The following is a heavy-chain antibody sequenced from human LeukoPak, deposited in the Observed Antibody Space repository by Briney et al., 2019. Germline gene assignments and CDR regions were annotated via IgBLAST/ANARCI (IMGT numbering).Heavy chain of an antibody. V-gene: IGHV4-39*01. J-gene: IGHJ5*02. CDR2: IYYSGTT. CDR1: GGSISSSSYY. D-gene: IGHD2-2*01. CDR3: ARVGYCSSTSCYGDSIWFDP. Sequence: SETLSLTCTVSGGSISSSSYYWGWIRQPPGKGLEWIGSIYYSGTTYYNPSLRSRLTISVDTSKNQFSLKLSSVTATDTAVYYCARVGYCSSTSCYGDSIWFDPWGQGTLVTVSS.